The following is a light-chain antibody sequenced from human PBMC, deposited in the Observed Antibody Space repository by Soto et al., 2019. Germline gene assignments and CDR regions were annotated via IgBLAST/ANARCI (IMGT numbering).Light chain of an antibody. CDR3: CSYTTSTTYV. J-gene: IGLJ1*01. Sequence: QSVLTQPASVSGSPGQSITISCTGTVSDVGGYDSVSWYQQHPGRAPKLIIYGGNNRPSGVSNRFSASKSADTASLTISGLQAEDEANYYCCSYTTSTTYVFGTGTKVTVL. CDR1: VSDVGGYDS. CDR2: GGN. V-gene: IGLV2-14*03.